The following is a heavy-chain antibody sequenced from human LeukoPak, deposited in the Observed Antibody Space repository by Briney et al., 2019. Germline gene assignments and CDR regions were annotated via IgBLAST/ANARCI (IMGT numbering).Heavy chain of an antibody. V-gene: IGHV1-46*01. CDR3: AKGGRDYGDSSGTD. D-gene: IGHD4-23*01. Sequence: ASVKVSCKASGYTFISYYMHWVRQAPGQGLEWMGVINPSGGSTTYAQMFQGRVILTRDTSTRTVYVELYSLRSEDTAVYYCAKGGRDYGDSSGTDWGQGTLVIVSS. J-gene: IGHJ4*02. CDR1: GYTFISYY. CDR2: INPSGGST.